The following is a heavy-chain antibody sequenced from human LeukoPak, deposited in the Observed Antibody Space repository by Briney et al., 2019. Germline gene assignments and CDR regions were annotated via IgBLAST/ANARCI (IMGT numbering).Heavy chain of an antibody. J-gene: IGHJ4*02. D-gene: IGHD1-26*01. Sequence: PSETLSLTCTVSGGSISSYYWSWIRQPPGKGLEWIGYIYYSGSTNYNPSLKSRVTMSVDTSKNQFSLKLSSVTAADTAVYHCARLRGWAVRDWGQGTLVTVSS. CDR2: IYYSGST. CDR3: ARLRGWAVRD. V-gene: IGHV4-59*08. CDR1: GGSISSYY.